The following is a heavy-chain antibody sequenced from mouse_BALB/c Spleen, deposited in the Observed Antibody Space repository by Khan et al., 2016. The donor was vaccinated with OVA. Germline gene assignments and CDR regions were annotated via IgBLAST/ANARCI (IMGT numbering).Heavy chain of an antibody. J-gene: IGHJ4*01. CDR1: GFSLSRYN. D-gene: IGHD2-14*01. Sequence: QVQLKESGPGLVAPSQSLSITCTVSGFSLSRYNIHWVRQPPGKGLEWLGMIWGGGGTDYNSTLKSRLSISKDHSKSQVFLKMNSLQTDDSAMYYCARAYYRYDGYYAMDYWGQGTSGTVSS. CDR2: IWGGGGT. V-gene: IGHV2-6-4*01. CDR3: ARAYYRYDGYYAMDY.